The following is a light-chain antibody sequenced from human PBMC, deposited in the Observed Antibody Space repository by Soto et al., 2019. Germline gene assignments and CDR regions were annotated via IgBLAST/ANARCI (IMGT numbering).Light chain of an antibody. CDR3: QQRSNWPLIT. Sequence: EIVMTQSPSTVSVAPWERATLSCRASQSVSSNLAWYQQKPGQAPRLLIYGASTRATGIPARFSGSGSGTEFTLTISSLQSEDFAVYYCQQRSNWPLITFGQGTRLEIK. J-gene: IGKJ5*01. CDR2: GAS. CDR1: QSVSSN. V-gene: IGKV3-15*01.